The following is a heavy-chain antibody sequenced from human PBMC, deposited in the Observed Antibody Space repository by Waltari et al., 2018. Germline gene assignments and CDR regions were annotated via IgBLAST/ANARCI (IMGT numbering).Heavy chain of an antibody. CDR3: ARAGAYVAPFDY. Sequence: EVQLVETGGGLIQPGGSLRLSCAASGFTVSSHYMSWVRQAPGKGLEWVSVIYSGGSTYYADSVKGRFTISRDNSKNTLYLQMNSLRAEDTAVYYCARAGAYVAPFDYWGQGTLVTVSS. D-gene: IGHD3-16*01. CDR2: IYSGGST. CDR1: GFTVSSHY. V-gene: IGHV3-53*02. J-gene: IGHJ4*02.